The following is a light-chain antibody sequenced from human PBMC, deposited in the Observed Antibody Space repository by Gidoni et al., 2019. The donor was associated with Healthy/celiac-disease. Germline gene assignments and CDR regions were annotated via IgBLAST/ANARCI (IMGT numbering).Light chain of an antibody. J-gene: IGKJ1*01. CDR1: QSVSSSY. CDR2: GAS. Sequence: EIVLTQSPCTLSLSPGERATLSCRASQSVSSSYLAWYQQKPGQAPRLRIYGASSRATGIPDRFSGSGSGTDFTLTISRLEPEDFAVYYCQQYGSSPTWTFGQGTKVEIK. CDR3: QQYGSSPTWT. V-gene: IGKV3-20*01.